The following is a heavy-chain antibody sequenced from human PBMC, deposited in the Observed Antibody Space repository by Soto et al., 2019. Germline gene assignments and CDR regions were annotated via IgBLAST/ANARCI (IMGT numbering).Heavy chain of an antibody. Sequence: EVQLVESGGGLVQPGGSLRLSCAASGFTFSSYWMSWVRQAPGKGLEWVANIKQDGSEKYYVDSVKGRFTISRDNAKNSLYLQMNSLRAEDTAVYYCARVVYYSSTSCYENYYYMDVWGKGTTVTVSS. CDR2: IKQDGSEK. V-gene: IGHV3-7*01. J-gene: IGHJ6*03. D-gene: IGHD2-2*01. CDR1: GFTFSSYW. CDR3: ARVVYYSSTSCYENYYYMDV.